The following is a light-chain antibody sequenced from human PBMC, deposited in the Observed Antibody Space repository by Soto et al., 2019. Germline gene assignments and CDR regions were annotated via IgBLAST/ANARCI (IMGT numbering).Light chain of an antibody. CDR2: TAS. V-gene: IGKV1-39*01. CDR1: QNITTY. Sequence: DIQVTQSPSSLSASVGDRVTITCRASQNITTYLHWYQQRPGKPPKLLIHTASTLQSGVPSRFSGSGSGTDFILTISSLQPEDFETYYRQRTSSTLDSFGQGTQLEIK. J-gene: IGKJ2*03. CDR3: QRTSSTLDS.